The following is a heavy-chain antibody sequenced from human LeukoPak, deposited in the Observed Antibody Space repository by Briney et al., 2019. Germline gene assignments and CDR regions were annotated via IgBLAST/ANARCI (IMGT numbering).Heavy chain of an antibody. Sequence: ASVKVSCKASGYTFTSYAMHWVRQAPGQRLEWMGWMNPNSGNTGYAQKFQGRVTMTRNTSISTAYMELSSLRSEDTAVYYCARGPYGSGSYYMDVWGKGTTVTISS. CDR3: ARGPYGSGSYYMDV. CDR2: MNPNSGNT. V-gene: IGHV1-8*02. J-gene: IGHJ6*03. CDR1: GYTFTSYA. D-gene: IGHD3-10*01.